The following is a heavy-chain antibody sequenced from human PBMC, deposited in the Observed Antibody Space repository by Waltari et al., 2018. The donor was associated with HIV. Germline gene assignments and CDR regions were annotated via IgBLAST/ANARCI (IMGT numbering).Heavy chain of an antibody. D-gene: IGHD2-2*01. CDR1: GFTFSSYE. CDR2: ISSSGSTI. Sequence: EVQLVESGGGLVQPGGSLRLSCAASGFTFSSYEMNWVRQAPGKGLAWVSYISSSGSTIYYADSVTGRFTISRANAKNSLYLQMNSLRAEDTAVYYCARDERYCSSTSCSNYGMDVWGQGTTVTVSS. CDR3: ARDERYCSSTSCSNYGMDV. J-gene: IGHJ6*02. V-gene: IGHV3-48*03.